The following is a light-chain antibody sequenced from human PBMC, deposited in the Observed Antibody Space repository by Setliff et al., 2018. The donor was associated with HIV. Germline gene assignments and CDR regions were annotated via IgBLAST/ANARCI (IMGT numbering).Light chain of an antibody. CDR3: SSYTSSSPLYV. Sequence: QSVLTQPASVSGSPGQSITISCTGASSDVGSYNYVSWYQQHPGKAPKLMIYEVSNRPSGVSDRFSGSKSGNRASLTISGLQTEDEADYFCSSYTSSSPLYVFGTGTKVTVL. J-gene: IGLJ1*01. CDR1: SSDVGSYNY. V-gene: IGLV2-14*01. CDR2: EVS.